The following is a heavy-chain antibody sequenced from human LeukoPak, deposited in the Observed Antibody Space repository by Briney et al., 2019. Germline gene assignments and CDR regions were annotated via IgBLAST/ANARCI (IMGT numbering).Heavy chain of an antibody. CDR1: GGSISSYY. D-gene: IGHD6-13*01. Sequence: PSETLSLTCTVSGGSISSYYWSWIRQPPGKGLEWIGYIYYSGSTNYNPSLKSRVTISVDTSKNQFSLKLSSVTAADTAVYYCARVTAAADTGWFDPWGQGTLVTVSS. J-gene: IGHJ5*02. V-gene: IGHV4-59*01. CDR3: ARVTAAADTGWFDP. CDR2: IYYSGST.